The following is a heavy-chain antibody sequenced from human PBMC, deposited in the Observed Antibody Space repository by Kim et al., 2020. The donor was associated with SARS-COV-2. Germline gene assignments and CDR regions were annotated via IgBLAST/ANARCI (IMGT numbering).Heavy chain of an antibody. CDR1: GFIFSNYA. CDR2: LSGTGANT. J-gene: IGHJ4*01. D-gene: IGHD6-13*01. CDR3: AKGMAAAGTRGF. Sequence: GGSLRLSCAASGFIFSNYAMSWVRQAPGKGLEWVSTLSGTGANTYHADSVKGRFTISRDNSKNTLYLQMNSLRADDTAVYYCAKGMAAAGTRGFWGHGT. V-gene: IGHV3-23*01.